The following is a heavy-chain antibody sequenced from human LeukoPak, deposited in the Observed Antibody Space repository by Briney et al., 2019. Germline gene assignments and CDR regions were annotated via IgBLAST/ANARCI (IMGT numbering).Heavy chain of an antibody. Sequence: SGGSLRLSCAASAFTFSNHAMSWVRQAPGKGLEWASTISTSGGGTFYADSVKGRFTISRDNSKNTLYLQINSLRAEDTAVYYCARTRGSYWYFDLWGRGTLVTVAS. CDR1: AFTFSNHA. V-gene: IGHV3-23*01. J-gene: IGHJ2*01. CDR3: ARTRGSYWYFDL. CDR2: ISTSGGGT. D-gene: IGHD1-14*01.